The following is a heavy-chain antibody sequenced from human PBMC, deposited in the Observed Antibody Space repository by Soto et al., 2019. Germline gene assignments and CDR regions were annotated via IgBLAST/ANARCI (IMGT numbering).Heavy chain of an antibody. V-gene: IGHV4-34*01. D-gene: IGHD1-1*01. Sequence: QVQLQQWGAGLLKPSETLSLTCAVYGGSFSGYYWSWIRQPPGKGLEWIGEINHSGSTNYNPSLKSRVTXXVXTXXNQFSLKLSSVTAADTAVYYCAPELYNWHDGRFDPWGQGTLVTVSS. CDR1: GGSFSGYY. CDR2: INHSGST. CDR3: APELYNWHDGRFDP. J-gene: IGHJ5*02.